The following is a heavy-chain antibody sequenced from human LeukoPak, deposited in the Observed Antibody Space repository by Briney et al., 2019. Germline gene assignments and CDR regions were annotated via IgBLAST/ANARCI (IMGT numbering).Heavy chain of an antibody. J-gene: IGHJ6*02. D-gene: IGHD6-13*01. Sequence: GGFLRLSCAASGFTFSSYDMHWVRQATGKGLEWVSAIGTAGDTYYPGSVKGRFTISRENAKNSLYLQMNSLRAGDTAVYYCARGGSSWGYYYGMDVWGQGTTVTVSS. V-gene: IGHV3-13*01. CDR2: IGTAGDT. CDR1: GFTFSSYD. CDR3: ARGGSSWGYYYGMDV.